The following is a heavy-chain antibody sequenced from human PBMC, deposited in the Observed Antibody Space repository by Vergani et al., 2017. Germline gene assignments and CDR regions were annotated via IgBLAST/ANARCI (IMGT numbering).Heavy chain of an antibody. CDR1: GYTFSDHH. J-gene: IGHJ4*02. V-gene: IGHV1-2*02. D-gene: IGHD3-22*01. CDR3: TRGWYYDSIAYWAY. Sequence: QVQLVQSGAEVKKPGASVKVSCKASGYTFSDHHLHWVRQAPGQGLEWVGWININSGATKLAQKFQGRVTMTRDTSTSTVYMELSSLRSEDTAVYYCTRGWYYDSIAYWAYWGQGTLVTVSS. CDR2: ININSGAT.